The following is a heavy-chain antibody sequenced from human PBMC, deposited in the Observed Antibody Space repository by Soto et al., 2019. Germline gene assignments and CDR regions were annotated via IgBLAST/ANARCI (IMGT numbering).Heavy chain of an antibody. J-gene: IGHJ4*02. CDR1: GDSFSTSRYY. V-gene: IGHV4-39*01. CDR3: ARRRGLSAPFDD. Sequence: QLHLQESGPGLVKPSETLSLTCTVSGDSFSTSRYYWDWIRQPPGKELEWIGTVYSSGIPYYNPSLKSRVPMSVDTSKNQFSLRLNSAIAADTAVYYCARRRGLSAPFDDWGQGTLVTVSS. CDR2: VYSSGIP.